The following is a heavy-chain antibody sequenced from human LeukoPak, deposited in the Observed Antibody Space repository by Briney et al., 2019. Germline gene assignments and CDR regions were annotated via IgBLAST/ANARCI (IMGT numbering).Heavy chain of an antibody. D-gene: IGHD3-10*01. CDR3: ARRLLWFGEDYYYYMDV. CDR1: GFTFSNFG. V-gene: IGHV3-7*01. J-gene: IGHJ6*03. Sequence: GRSLRLSCAASGFTFSNFGMHWVRQAPGKGLEWVANIKQDGSEKYYVDSVKGRFTISRDNAKNSLYLQMNSLRAEDTAVYYCARRLLWFGEDYYYYMDVWGKGTTVTVSS. CDR2: IKQDGSEK.